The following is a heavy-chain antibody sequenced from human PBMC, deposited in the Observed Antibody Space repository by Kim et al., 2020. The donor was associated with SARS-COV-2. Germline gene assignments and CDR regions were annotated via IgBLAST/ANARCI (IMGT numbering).Heavy chain of an antibody. D-gene: IGHD2-21*01. J-gene: IGHJ4*02. Sequence: PTYAQGFPGRFVFSLDTSVNTAYLQISGLKAEDTAVYYCARLAEAGYILDYWGQGTLVTVSS. V-gene: IGHV7-4-1*02. CDR3: ARLAEAGYILDY. CDR2: P.